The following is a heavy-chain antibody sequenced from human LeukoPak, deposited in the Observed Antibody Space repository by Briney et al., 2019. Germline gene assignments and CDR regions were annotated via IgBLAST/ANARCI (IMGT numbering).Heavy chain of an antibody. J-gene: IGHJ5*02. Sequence: SDTLSLTCTVSGGAISSSSYYWGWIHQPPGKGLERIGTIYYSGSTYYNPSLESRVTISVDTSKNQFSLKLSSVTAADAAVYYCARRAPYDFWSGYYDNWFDPWGQGTLVTVSS. CDR1: GGAISSSSYY. CDR2: IYYSGST. V-gene: IGHV4-39*01. D-gene: IGHD3-3*01. CDR3: ARRAPYDFWSGYYDNWFDP.